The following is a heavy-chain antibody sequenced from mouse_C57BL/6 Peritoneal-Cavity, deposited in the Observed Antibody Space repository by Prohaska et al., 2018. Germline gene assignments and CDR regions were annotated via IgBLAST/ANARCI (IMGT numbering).Heavy chain of an antibody. CDR3: ARDPAWFAY. V-gene: IGHV5-17*01. CDR1: GFTFSDYG. CDR2: ISSGSSTS. J-gene: IGHJ3*01. Sequence: EVQLVESGGGLVKPGGSLKLSCAASGFTFSDYGMHWVRHAPEKGMEWVAYISSGSSTSYYADTVKGRFTISRDNAKNTLFLQMTSLRSEDTAMYYCARDPAWFAYWGQGTLVTVSA.